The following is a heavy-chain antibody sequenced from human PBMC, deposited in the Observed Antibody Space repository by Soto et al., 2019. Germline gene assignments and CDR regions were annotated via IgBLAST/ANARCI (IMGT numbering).Heavy chain of an antibody. CDR3: ASDWGWADAFDI. D-gene: IGHD7-27*01. Sequence: SETLSLTCAVYGGSFSGYYWSWIRQPPGKGLEWIGEINHSGSTNYNPSLKSRVTISVDTSKNQFSLKLGSVTAADTAVYYCASDWGWADAFDIWGQGTMVTVSS. CDR1: GGSFSGYY. J-gene: IGHJ3*02. V-gene: IGHV4-34*01. CDR2: INHSGST.